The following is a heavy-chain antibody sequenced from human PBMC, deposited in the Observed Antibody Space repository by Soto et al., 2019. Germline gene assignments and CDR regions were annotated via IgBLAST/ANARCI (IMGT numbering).Heavy chain of an antibody. D-gene: IGHD7-27*01. J-gene: IGHJ6*02. Sequence: SETLSLTCTVSGGSISSGGYYWSWIRQHPGKGLEWIGYIYYSGSTYYNPSLKSRVTISVDTSKNQFSLKLSSVTAADTAVYYCATPNHATGDYYYYGMDVWGQGTTVTVSS. CDR1: GGSISSGGYY. CDR3: ATPNHATGDYYYYGMDV. CDR2: IYYSGST. V-gene: IGHV4-31*03.